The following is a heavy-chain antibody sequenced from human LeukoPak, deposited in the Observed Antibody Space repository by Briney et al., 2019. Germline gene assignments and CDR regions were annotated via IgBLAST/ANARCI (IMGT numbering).Heavy chain of an antibody. CDR2: ISGSGGST. CDR1: GFTLSDYY. D-gene: IGHD1-26*01. V-gene: IGHV3-23*01. Sequence: GGSLRLSCAASGFTLSDYYMSWIRQAPGKGLEWVSAISGSGGSTYYADSVKGRFTISRDNSKNTLYLQMNSLRAEDTAVYYCAKDVRRTRGSYYHFDYWGQGTLVTVSS. J-gene: IGHJ4*02. CDR3: AKDVRRTRGSYYHFDY.